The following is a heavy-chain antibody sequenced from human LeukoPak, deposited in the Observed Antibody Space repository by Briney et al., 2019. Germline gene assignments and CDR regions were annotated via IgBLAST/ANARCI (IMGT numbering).Heavy chain of an antibody. CDR1: GDSISSYY. Sequence: SETLSLTCTVSGDSISSYYWSWIRQPPGKGLEWIGYIYCSGSTKYNPSLKSRVTISVDTSKNQFSLKVHSVTAADTAMYYCARHPRSCTGGGTCYSWFDASGQGTLVTVSS. J-gene: IGHJ5*02. CDR2: IYCSGST. V-gene: IGHV4-59*08. CDR3: ARHPRSCTGGGTCYSWFDA. D-gene: IGHD2-15*01.